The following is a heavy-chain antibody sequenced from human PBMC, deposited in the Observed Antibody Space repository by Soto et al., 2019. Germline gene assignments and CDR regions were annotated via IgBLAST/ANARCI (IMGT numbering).Heavy chain of an antibody. J-gene: IGHJ4*02. Sequence: ASVKVPCRASGGTFSIYAISWVRRAPGQGLEWMGGIIPIFGTANYAQKFQSRVTITADESTSTAYMELSSLRSEDTAVYYCARDRGRDGYNYWDYWGQGTLVTVSS. CDR2: IIPIFGTA. CDR1: GGTFSIYA. V-gene: IGHV1-69*13. CDR3: ARDRGRDGYNYWDY. D-gene: IGHD5-12*01.